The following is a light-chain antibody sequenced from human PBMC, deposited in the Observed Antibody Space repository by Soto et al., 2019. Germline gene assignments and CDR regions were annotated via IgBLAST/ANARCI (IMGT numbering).Light chain of an antibody. CDR1: QSVRSY. CDR2: DAS. Sequence: EVVLTQSPATLSLSPGDRATLSCRASQSVRSYLAWYQQKPGQAPRLLIYDASTRATGIPARFSGSGSGTDFTLTISSLEPEDFAVYYCQQRGNWPSFGGGTKVDIK. J-gene: IGKJ4*01. CDR3: QQRGNWPS. V-gene: IGKV3-11*01.